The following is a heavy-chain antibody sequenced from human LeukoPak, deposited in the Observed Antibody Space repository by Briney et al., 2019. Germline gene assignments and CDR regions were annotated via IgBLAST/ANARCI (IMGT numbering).Heavy chain of an antibody. Sequence: ASVKVSCKASGYTFTSYGISWVRQAPGQGLEWMGWISAYNGNTNYAQKLQGRVTMTTDTSTSTAYMELRSLRSDDTAVYYCARDVMSSGWYSSDYWGQGTLVTVSS. CDR2: ISAYNGNT. J-gene: IGHJ4*02. CDR1: GYTFTSYG. CDR3: ARDVMSSGWYSSDY. V-gene: IGHV1-18*01. D-gene: IGHD6-13*01.